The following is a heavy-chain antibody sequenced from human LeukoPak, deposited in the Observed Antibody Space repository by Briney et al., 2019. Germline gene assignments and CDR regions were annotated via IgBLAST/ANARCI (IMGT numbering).Heavy chain of an antibody. CDR2: MNPSSGNT. D-gene: IGHD5-12*01. CDR1: GNSFISFA. V-gene: IGHV1-8*02. Sequence: SGNSFISFAISWVRQATGQGLEWMGWMNPSSGNTVYAQKFQGRVTMTRNTSITTAYMDLSSLTSEDTAVYYCARAKGSGDDFWFDPWGQGTLVTVSS. CDR3: ARAKGSGDDFWFDP. J-gene: IGHJ5*02.